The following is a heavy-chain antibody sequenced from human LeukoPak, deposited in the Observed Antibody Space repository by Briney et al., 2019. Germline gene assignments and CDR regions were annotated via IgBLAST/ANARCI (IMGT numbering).Heavy chain of an antibody. Sequence: GGSLRLSCAASGFTFSGSAMHWVRQASGKGLEWVGRIRSKANSYATAYAASVKGRFTISRDDSKSTAYLQMNSLKTEDTAVYYCTRLSPRYSYGGSGDYWGQGTLVTVSS. J-gene: IGHJ4*02. V-gene: IGHV3-73*01. CDR2: IRSKANSYAT. CDR3: TRLSPRYSYGGSGDY. CDR1: GFTFSGSA. D-gene: IGHD5-18*01.